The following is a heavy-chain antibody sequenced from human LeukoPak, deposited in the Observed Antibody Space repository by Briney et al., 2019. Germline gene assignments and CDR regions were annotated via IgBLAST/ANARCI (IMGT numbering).Heavy chain of an antibody. D-gene: IGHD1-1*01. J-gene: IGHJ4*02. CDR3: TRNEV. CDR1: GFTFSGYW. CDR2: IKQDGSNK. V-gene: IGHV3-7*01. Sequence: PGGSLRLSCAGSGFTFSGYWMSWVRQAPGKGLEWVANIKQDGSNKYYVDSVKGRFTISRDYAKNSLSLQMNSLRAEDTGVYYCTRNEVWGQGTLVTVSS.